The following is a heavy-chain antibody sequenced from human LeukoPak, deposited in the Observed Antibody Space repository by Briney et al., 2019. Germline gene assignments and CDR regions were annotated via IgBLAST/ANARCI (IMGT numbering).Heavy chain of an antibody. D-gene: IGHD5-18*01. CDR1: VCTFSTYW. V-gene: IGHV3-7*01. J-gene: IGHJ4*02. CDR3: GREALRGYNYGYGDY. Sequence: GGSLRLSCAASVCTFSTYWMSWVRQAPGKGLEWVAHIKQDRSENYNVDSVKGRFTIARDDAKNSLYLQKKSLITDDTAVYYCGREALRGYNYGYGDYWGQGTLVIVSS. CDR2: IKQDRSEN.